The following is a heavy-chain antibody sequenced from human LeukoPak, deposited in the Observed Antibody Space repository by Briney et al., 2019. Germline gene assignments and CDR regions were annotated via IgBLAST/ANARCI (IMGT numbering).Heavy chain of an antibody. CDR1: GYTLTELS. J-gene: IGHJ6*03. D-gene: IGHD2-2*03. CDR3: ARAGYCSSTSRSPYYYYYMDV. V-gene: IGHV1-24*01. Sequence: ASVKVSCKVSGYTLTELSMHWVRQAPGKGLEWMGGFDPEDGETIYAQKFQGRVTMTEDTSTDTAYMELSSLRSEDTAVYYCARAGYCSSTSRSPYYYYYMDVWGKGTTVTVSS. CDR2: FDPEDGET.